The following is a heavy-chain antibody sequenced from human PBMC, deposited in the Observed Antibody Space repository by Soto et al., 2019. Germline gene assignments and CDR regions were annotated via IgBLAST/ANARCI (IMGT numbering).Heavy chain of an antibody. CDR3: AREATLRFPYGMDV. Sequence: QVQLVESGGGVVQPGRSLRLSCAASGFTFSSYAMHWVRQAPGKGLEWVAVISYDGSNKYYADSVKSRFTISRDNSKNTLYLQMNSLRAEDTAVYYCAREATLRFPYGMDVWGQGTTVTVSS. CDR2: ISYDGSNK. J-gene: IGHJ6*02. D-gene: IGHD3-3*01. CDR1: GFTFSSYA. V-gene: IGHV3-30-3*01.